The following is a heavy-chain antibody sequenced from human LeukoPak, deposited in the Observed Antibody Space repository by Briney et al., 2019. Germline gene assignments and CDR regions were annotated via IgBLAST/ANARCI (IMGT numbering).Heavy chain of an antibody. CDR3: ARDLVVPAATFDY. CDR2: IYYSGST. D-gene: IGHD2-2*01. CDR1: GGSISSSSYY. V-gene: IGHV4-39*07. Sequence: PSETLSLTCTVSGGSISSSSYYWGWIRQPPGKGLEWIGSIYYSGSTYYNPSLKSRVTISVDTSKNQFSPKLSSVTAADTAVYYCARDLVVPAATFDYWGQGTLVTVSS. J-gene: IGHJ4*02.